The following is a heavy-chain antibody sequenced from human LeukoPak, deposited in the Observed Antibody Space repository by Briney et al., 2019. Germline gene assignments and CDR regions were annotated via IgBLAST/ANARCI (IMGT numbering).Heavy chain of an antibody. Sequence: GGSLTLSCAVSGITLSNYAMTWVRQAPGKGLEWVAGISGGGGGTNYADSVKGRFTIARDNYKNTLYLQMNSLGAEDTAVYFCAKRGVVTRVILVGFHKEAYYFDSWGQGALVTVSS. J-gene: IGHJ4*02. D-gene: IGHD3-22*01. V-gene: IGHV3-23*01. CDR3: AKRGVVTRVILVGFHKEAYYFDS. CDR1: GITLSNYA. CDR2: ISGGGGGT.